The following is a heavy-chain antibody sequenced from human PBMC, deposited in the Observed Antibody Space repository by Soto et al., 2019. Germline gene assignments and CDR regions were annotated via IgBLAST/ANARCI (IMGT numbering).Heavy chain of an antibody. CDR1: GFTFSSYA. CDR2: VICGGDTT. D-gene: IGHD3-22*01. V-gene: IGHV3-23*01. J-gene: IGHJ2*01. Sequence: GGSLRLSCAASGFTFSSYAMSWVRQAPGKGLEWVSAVICGGDTTYYADSVKGRFTVSRDDSKNTLYLQMNTLRPEDTAIYYCARVIVRTSYYDSSGYPYWYFDLWGRGTLVTVSS. CDR3: ARVIVRTSYYDSSGYPYWYFDL.